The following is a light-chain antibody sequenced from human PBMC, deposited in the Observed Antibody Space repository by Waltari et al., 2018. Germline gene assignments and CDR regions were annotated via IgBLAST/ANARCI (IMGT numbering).Light chain of an antibody. CDR3: QQYYIPPFT. J-gene: IGKJ3*01. CDR1: QSVSSN. V-gene: IGKV3-15*01. CDR2: GAS. Sequence: EIVMTQSPATLSVSLGDRATLSCTASQSVSSNLAWYQQKPGQAPRLLIYGASTRATAIPARFSGSGSGTEFTLTISSLQSEDFAVYYCQQYYIPPFTFGPGTKVDI.